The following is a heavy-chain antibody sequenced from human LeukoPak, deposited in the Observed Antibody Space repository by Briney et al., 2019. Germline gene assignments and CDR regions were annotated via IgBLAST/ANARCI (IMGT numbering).Heavy chain of an antibody. D-gene: IGHD6-13*01. CDR1: GGSFSGYY. Sequence: PSETLSLTCAVYGGSFSGYYWSWIRQPPGKGLEWIGEINHSGGTNYNPSLKSRVTISVDTSKNQFSLQLSSVTAADTAVHYCARHSSSSYFDYGGRGPLATVSS. CDR3: ARHSSSSYFDY. CDR2: INHSGGT. J-gene: IGHJ4*02. V-gene: IGHV4-34*01.